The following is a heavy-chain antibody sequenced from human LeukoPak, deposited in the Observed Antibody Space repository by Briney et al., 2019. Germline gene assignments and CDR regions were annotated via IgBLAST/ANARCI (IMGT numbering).Heavy chain of an antibody. CDR2: INWNSDKI. J-gene: IGHJ4*01. Sequence: GGSLRLSCAASGFTFDNYAMHWVRHGPGKGLEWVSGINWNSDKIDYADSVKGRFTISRDSAKNSVYLQMNSLQVEDTAVYYCTKSGHLGSYYTAYFDYWGHGTLVTVSS. D-gene: IGHD3-10*01. CDR3: TKSGHLGSYYTAYFDY. CDR1: GFTFDNYA. V-gene: IGHV3-9*01.